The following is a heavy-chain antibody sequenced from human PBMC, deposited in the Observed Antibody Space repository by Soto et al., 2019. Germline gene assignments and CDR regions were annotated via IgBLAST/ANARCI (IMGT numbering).Heavy chain of an antibody. V-gene: IGHV4-59*08. J-gene: IGHJ6*02. D-gene: IGHD4-17*01. CDR1: SGPDRSHN. CDR3: VRQGIDYLHGLVDV. CDR2: VYYTGDT. Sequence: QVQLQQSGPRLAKPSETLSLTCTVSSGPDRSHNWGWIRQPPGRGLEWIGYVYYTGDTAYNPSLRGRVTRSAGTSPNDISWPLNSVTAADTAVYYCVRQGIDYLHGLVDVWGQGTTVSVSS.